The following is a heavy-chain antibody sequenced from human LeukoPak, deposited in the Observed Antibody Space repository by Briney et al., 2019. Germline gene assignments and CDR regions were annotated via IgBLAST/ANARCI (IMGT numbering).Heavy chain of an antibody. CDR3: VRGGYDSRGYLYCFDP. CDR2: IKQDGSEK. D-gene: IGHD3-22*01. J-gene: IGHJ5*02. Sequence: WGSMRLSCVASGFTFSRHWMSWVRQAPGKGLEWVANIKQDGSEKYYVDSVKGRFTISRDNAKNSLYLQMNGLRGEDRAVYYCVRGGYDSRGYLYCFDPWGQGTLVTGSS. V-gene: IGHV3-7*05. CDR1: GFTFSRHW.